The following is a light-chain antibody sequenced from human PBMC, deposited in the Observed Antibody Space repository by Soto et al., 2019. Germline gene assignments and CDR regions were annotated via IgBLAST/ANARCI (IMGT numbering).Light chain of an antibody. Sequence: EIVLTQSPATLSLSPGERATLSCRASQSVSSYLAWYQQKLGQAPRLLIYDASDRATGIPARFSGSGSGTDFTLSISSLEPEDLAVYYSQQRSNWPETFGQGTKVDIK. V-gene: IGKV3-11*01. J-gene: IGKJ1*01. CDR3: QQRSNWPET. CDR1: QSVSSY. CDR2: DAS.